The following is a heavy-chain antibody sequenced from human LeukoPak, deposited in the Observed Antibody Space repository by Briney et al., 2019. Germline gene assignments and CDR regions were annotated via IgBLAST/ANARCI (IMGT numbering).Heavy chain of an antibody. CDR3: ARDLRAYDSSGYYFDY. D-gene: IGHD3-22*01. Sequence: ASVKVSCKASGYTFTSYGISWVRQAPGQGLEWMGWISAYNGNTNYAQKLQGRVTMTTDTSTSTAYMELRSLRSDDTAVYYCARDLRAYDSSGYYFDYWGQGTLVTVSS. V-gene: IGHV1-18*01. J-gene: IGHJ4*02. CDR1: GYTFTSYG. CDR2: ISAYNGNT.